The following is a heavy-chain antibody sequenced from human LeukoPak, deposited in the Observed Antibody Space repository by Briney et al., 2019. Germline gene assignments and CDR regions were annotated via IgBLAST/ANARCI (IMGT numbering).Heavy chain of an antibody. CDR3: ASGYSYGPYYFDY. CDR1: GGTFNSYG. Sequence: ASVKVSCKASGGTFNSYGISWVRQAPGQGLEWMGRIIPIFGTANYAQKFQGRVTITTDESTSTAYMELSSLRSEDTAVYYCASGYSYGPYYFDYWGQGTLVTVSS. D-gene: IGHD5-18*01. CDR2: IIPIFGTA. V-gene: IGHV1-69*05. J-gene: IGHJ4*02.